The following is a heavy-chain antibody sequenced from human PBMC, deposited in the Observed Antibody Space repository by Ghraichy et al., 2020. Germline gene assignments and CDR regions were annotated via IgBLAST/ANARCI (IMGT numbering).Heavy chain of an antibody. Sequence: GGSLRLSCAASGFTFSSYSMNWVRQAPGKGLEWVSSISSSSSYIYYADSVKGRFTISRDNAKNSLYLQMNSLRAEDTAVYYCARDRWELAKDYWGQGTLVTVSS. J-gene: IGHJ4*02. CDR2: ISSSSSYI. CDR1: GFTFSSYS. V-gene: IGHV3-21*01. D-gene: IGHD1-26*01. CDR3: ARDRWELAKDY.